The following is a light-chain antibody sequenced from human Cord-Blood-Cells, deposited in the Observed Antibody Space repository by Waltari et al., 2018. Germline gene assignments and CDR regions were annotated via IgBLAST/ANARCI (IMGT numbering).Light chain of an antibody. CDR3: CSYAGSSTWV. V-gene: IGLV2-23*01. CDR1: SSDVGSYTL. J-gene: IGLJ3*02. Sequence: QSALTQPSSVSGSPGQSITSACTGTSSDVGSYTLASWLQQPPGKAPKRMIDEGSNRPSGVYNRFSGSKSGNTASLTISGLQAEDEADYYCCSYAGSSTWVFGGGTKLTVL. CDR2: EGS.